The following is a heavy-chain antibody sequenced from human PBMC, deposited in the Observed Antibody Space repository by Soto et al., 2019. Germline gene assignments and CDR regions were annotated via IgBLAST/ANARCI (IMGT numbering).Heavy chain of an antibody. D-gene: IGHD2-2*01. CDR2: INAGNGNT. V-gene: IGHV1-3*01. CDR1: GYTFTSYA. J-gene: IGHJ4*02. CDR3: ARGQVVVPAAMLDY. Sequence: QVQLVQSGAEVKKPGASVKVSCKASGYTFTSYAMHWVRQAPGQRLEWMGWINAGNGNTKYSQKFQGRVTITRDTSASTAYMELSSLRSEDTAVYYCARGQVVVPAAMLDYWGQGTLVTVSS.